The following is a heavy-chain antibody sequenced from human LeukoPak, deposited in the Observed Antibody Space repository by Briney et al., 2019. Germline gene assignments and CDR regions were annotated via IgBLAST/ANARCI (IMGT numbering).Heavy chain of an antibody. D-gene: IGHD3-3*01. CDR1: GYTSTSYG. V-gene: IGHV1-18*01. CDR3: ARVTTYDFWSGYYPTPFDY. J-gene: IGHJ4*02. CDR2: ISAYNGNT. Sequence: ASVEVSCKASGYTSTSYGISWVRQAPGQGLEWMGWISAYNGNTNYAQKLQGRVTMTTDTSTSTAYMELRSLRSDDTAVYYCARVTTYDFWSGYYPTPFDYWGQGTLVTVSS.